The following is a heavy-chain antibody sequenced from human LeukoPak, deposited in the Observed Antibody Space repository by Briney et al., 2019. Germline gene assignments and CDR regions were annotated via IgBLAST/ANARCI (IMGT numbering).Heavy chain of an antibody. CDR3: ARDRGIAVAGTRYYYGMDV. CDR1: GGSISSYY. D-gene: IGHD6-19*01. V-gene: IGHV4-59*01. J-gene: IGHJ6*02. CDR2: IYYSGST. Sequence: KTSETLSLTCTVSGGSISSYYWSWIRQPPGKGLEWIGYIYYSGSTNYNPSLKSRVTISVDTSKNQFSLKLSSVTAADTAVYYCARDRGIAVAGTRYYYGMDVWGQGTTVTVSS.